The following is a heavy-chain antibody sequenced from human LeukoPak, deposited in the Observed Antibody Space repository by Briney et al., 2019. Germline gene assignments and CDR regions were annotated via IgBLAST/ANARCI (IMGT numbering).Heavy chain of an antibody. J-gene: IGHJ3*02. V-gene: IGHV3-21*01. CDR2: ISSSSSYI. D-gene: IGHD1-26*01. CDR1: GFTFSSYG. CDR3: ARDEWGDAFDI. Sequence: GGSLRLSCAASGFTFSSYGMNWVRQAPGKGLEWVSSISSSSSYIHSADSVRGRFTISRDNAKNSLFLQMNSLRAEDTAVYYCARDEWGDAFDIWGQGTVVTVFS.